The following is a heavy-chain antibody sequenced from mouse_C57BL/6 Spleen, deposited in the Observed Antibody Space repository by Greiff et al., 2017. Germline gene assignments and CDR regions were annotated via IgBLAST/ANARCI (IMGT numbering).Heavy chain of an antibody. CDR2: ISDGGSYT. V-gene: IGHV5-4*01. CDR1: GFTFSSYA. D-gene: IGHD3-3*01. J-gene: IGHJ1*03. CDR3: AREGDGYFDV. Sequence: EVQRVESGGGLVKPGGSLKLSCAASGFTFSSYAMSWVRQTPEKRLEWVATISDGGSYTYYPDNVKGRFTISRDNAKNNLYLQMSHLKSEDTAMYYCAREGDGYFDVWGTGTTVTVSS.